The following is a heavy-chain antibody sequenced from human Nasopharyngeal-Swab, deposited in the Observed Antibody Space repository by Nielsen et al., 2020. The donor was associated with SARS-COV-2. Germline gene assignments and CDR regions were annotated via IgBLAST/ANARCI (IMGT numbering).Heavy chain of an antibody. D-gene: IGHD3-10*01. CDR3: AAYGSGSYYTL. J-gene: IGHJ4*02. CDR1: GFTFDDYA. Sequence: GGSLRLSCAASGFTFDDYAMHWVRQAPGKGLEWVSGISRNSGSIGYADSVKGRFTISRDNAKNSLYLQMNSLRAEDTALYYCAAYGSGSYYTLWGQGTLVTVSS. CDR2: ISRNSGSI. V-gene: IGHV3-9*01.